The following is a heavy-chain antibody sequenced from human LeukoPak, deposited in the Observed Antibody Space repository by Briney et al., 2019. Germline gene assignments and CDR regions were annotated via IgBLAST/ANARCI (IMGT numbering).Heavy chain of an antibody. CDR1: GGSINNPNYY. V-gene: IGHV4-61*02. CDR3: RSHEYGSGSYYHDY. CDR2: ISTTGST. J-gene: IGHJ4*02. Sequence: PSETLSLTCTVSGGSINNPNYYWGWIRQPAGKGLERIGRISTTGSTSYGPSLKSRVIISIDTSKNQFSLRLSSATAADTAVYYWRSHEYGSGSYYHDYLGQGALVTVSS. D-gene: IGHD3-10*01.